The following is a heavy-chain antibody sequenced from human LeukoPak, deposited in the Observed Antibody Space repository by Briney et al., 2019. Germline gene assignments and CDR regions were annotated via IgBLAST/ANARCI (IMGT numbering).Heavy chain of an antibody. V-gene: IGHV3-21*01. Sequence: PGGSLRLSCAASGFTFSTYAMSWVRQAPGKGLEWVSSISSSSSYIYYADSVKGRFTISRDNAKNSLYLQMNSLRAEDTAVYYCARDRVVRGVIIRFDYWGQGTLVTVSS. CDR1: GFTFSTYA. D-gene: IGHD3-10*01. CDR2: ISSSSSYI. CDR3: ARDRVVRGVIIRFDY. J-gene: IGHJ4*02.